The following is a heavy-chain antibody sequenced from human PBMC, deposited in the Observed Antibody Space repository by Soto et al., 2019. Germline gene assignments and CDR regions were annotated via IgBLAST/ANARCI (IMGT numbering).Heavy chain of an antibody. CDR2: ISYDGSNK. CDR1: GFTFSSYG. J-gene: IGHJ4*02. V-gene: IGHV3-30*18. Sequence: GGSLRLSCAASGFTFSSYGMHWVRQAPGKGLEWVAVISYDGSNKYYADSVKGRFTISRDNSKNTLYLQMSSLRAEDTAVYYCVKLGSYSYYFDYWGQGTLVTVSS. D-gene: IGHD1-26*01. CDR3: VKLGSYSYYFDY.